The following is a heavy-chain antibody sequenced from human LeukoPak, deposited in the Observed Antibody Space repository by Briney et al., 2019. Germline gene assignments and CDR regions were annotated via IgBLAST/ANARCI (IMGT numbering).Heavy chain of an antibody. CDR1: GFTFSHFG. V-gene: IGHV3-33*06. D-gene: IGHD4-11*01. CDR2: IWNDGSNE. J-gene: IGHJ4*02. CDR3: AKDAQRGFDYSNSLEY. Sequence: PGRSLRLSCAASGFTFSHFGMHWVRQDPGKGLGWGAVIWNDGSNEYYADSVKGRFTISRDNSKNTVSLQMNSLRDEDTAVYYCAKDAQRGFDYSNSLEYWGQGTLVTVSS.